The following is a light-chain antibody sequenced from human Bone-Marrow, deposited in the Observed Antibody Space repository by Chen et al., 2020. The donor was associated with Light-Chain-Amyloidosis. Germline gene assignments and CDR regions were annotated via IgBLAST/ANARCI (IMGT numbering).Light chain of an antibody. CDR1: DLPTKY. CDR2: RDT. CDR3: QSADSSGTYEVI. V-gene: IGLV3-25*03. Sequence: SCELTQPPSVSVSPGQTARITCSGDDLPTKYAYWYQQKPRKAPVLVIHRDTERPSGISERFSGSSSGTTATLTISGVQAEDEADYHCQSADSSGTYEVIFGGGTKLTVL. J-gene: IGLJ2*01.